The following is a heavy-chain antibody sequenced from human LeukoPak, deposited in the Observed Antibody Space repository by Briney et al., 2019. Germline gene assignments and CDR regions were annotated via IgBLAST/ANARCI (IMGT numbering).Heavy chain of an antibody. CDR1: GYSFADYY. CDR3: ARVKGYCSGGSCYEYYFDY. Sequence: GASVKVSCKSSGYSFADYYMHWVRQAPAQGLEWMGWINPNSGGTNYAQKFQGRVTMTSDTSISTAYMELSRLRSDDTAVYYCARVKGYCSGGSCYEYYFDYWGQGTLVTVSS. CDR2: INPNSGGT. D-gene: IGHD2-15*01. V-gene: IGHV1-2*02. J-gene: IGHJ4*02.